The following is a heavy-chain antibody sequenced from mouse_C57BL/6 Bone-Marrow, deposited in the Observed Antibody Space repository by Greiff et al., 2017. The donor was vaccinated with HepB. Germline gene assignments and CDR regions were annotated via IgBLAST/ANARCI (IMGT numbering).Heavy chain of an antibody. CDR2: IYPGDGDT. V-gene: IGHV1-82*01. CDR1: GYAFSSSW. Sequence: QVQLQQSGPELVKPGASVKISCKASGYAFSSSWMNWVKQRPGKGLEWIGRIYPGDGDTNYNGKFKGKATLTADKSSSTAYMQLSSMTSEDCAVYFCARSGSDYWGQGTTLTVSS. CDR3: ARSGSDY. D-gene: IGHD3-1*01. J-gene: IGHJ2*01.